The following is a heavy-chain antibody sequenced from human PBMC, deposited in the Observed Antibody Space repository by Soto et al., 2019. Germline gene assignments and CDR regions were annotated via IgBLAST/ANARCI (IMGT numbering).Heavy chain of an antibody. CDR1: GFTFSNYG. J-gene: IGHJ4*02. CDR2: ISYDGSNV. V-gene: IGHV3-30*03. Sequence: GGSLRLSCATSGFTFSNYGMHWVRQAPGQGPEWVAVISYDGSNVHYADSVKGRFTISRDASKNTVYLQLNSLRTEDTAVYYCARGSSSSWDYFEYWGQGTLVTVSS. D-gene: IGHD6-13*01. CDR3: ARGSSSSWDYFEY.